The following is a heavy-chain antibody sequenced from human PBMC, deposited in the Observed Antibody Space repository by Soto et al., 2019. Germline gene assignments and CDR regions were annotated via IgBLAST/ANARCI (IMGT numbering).Heavy chain of an antibody. D-gene: IGHD6-25*01. V-gene: IGHV4-4*07. CDR2: IYNGGNT. Sequence: TLSLTCTVSGGSISSYYWSWIRQSAGKGLEWIGRIYNGGNTQYNPSLKSRVTMSADTSKNQFSLRLNSVTAADTAVYYCARDGSDSHGLDVWGQGTTVTVSS. J-gene: IGHJ6*02. CDR3: ARDGSDSHGLDV. CDR1: GGSISSYY.